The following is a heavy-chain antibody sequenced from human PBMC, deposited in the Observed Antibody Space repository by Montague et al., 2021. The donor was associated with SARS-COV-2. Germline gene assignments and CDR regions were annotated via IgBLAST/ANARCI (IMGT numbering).Heavy chain of an antibody. V-gene: IGHV4-34*01. CDR2: IGPSGST. J-gene: IGHJ4*02. D-gene: IGHD3-22*01. CDR3: ARGLIDITMMVVVFTGASLYFDY. CDR1: GGSLSGYH. Sequence: SETLSLTCGVSGGSLSGYHWSWIRHPQGTGLELIWEIGPSGSTNYNPSLKSRVIISLDTSKNQFSLKLSSVTAADTAVYYCARGLIDITMMVVVFTGASLYFDYWGQGILVTVSS.